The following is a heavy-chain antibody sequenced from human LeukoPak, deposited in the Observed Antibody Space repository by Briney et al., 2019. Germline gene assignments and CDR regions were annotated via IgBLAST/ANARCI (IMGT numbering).Heavy chain of an antibody. D-gene: IGHD2-15*01. Sequence: PSETLSLTCTVSGGSISSSSYYWGWLRQPPGKGLEWIGSIYYSGSTYYNPSLKSRVTISVDTSKNQFSLKLSSVTAADTAVYYCARIAGLDAFDIWGQGTMVTVSS. J-gene: IGHJ3*02. CDR1: GGSISSSSYY. CDR2: IYYSGST. V-gene: IGHV4-39*01. CDR3: ARIAGLDAFDI.